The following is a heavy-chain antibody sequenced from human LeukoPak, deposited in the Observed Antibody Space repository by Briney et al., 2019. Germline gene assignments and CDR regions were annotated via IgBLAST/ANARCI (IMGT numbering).Heavy chain of an antibody. J-gene: IGHJ4*02. D-gene: IGHD3-10*01. CDR3: ARALDYGSGSYYRGWSFDY. Sequence: SETLSLTCAVYGGSFSGYYWSWIRQPPGKGLEWIGEINHSGSTNYNPSLKSRVTISVDTSKNQFSLKLSSVTAADTAVYYCARALDYGSGSYYRGWSFDYWGQGALVTVSS. CDR2: INHSGST. V-gene: IGHV4-34*01. CDR1: GGSFSGYY.